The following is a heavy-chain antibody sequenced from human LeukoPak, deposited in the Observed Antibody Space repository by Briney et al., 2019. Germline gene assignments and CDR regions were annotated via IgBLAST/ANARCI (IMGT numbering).Heavy chain of an antibody. J-gene: IGHJ4*02. CDR2: ISWNSGSI. Sequence: PGGSLRLSCAASGFTFDDYAMHWVRQAPGKGLEWVSGISWNSGSIGYADSVKGRFTISRDNAKNSLYLQMNSLRAEDTALYYCAKEGGYSSSLDYWGQGTVVTVSS. V-gene: IGHV3-9*01. CDR1: GFTFDDYA. CDR3: AKEGGYSSSLDY. D-gene: IGHD6-13*01.